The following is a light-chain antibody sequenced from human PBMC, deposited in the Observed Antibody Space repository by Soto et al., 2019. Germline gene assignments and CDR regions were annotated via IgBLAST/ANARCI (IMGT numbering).Light chain of an antibody. CDR1: SSDIGAFNY. CDR2: GVA. Sequence: QSALTQPASVSGSPGQSVTISCTGTSSDIGAFNYVSWYQHHPGKAPKLMIDGVANRPSGVSNRFSGSKSGNTASLTISGLQAEDEASYYCSSYTVTTTLVVFGGGTKLTVL. J-gene: IGLJ2*01. CDR3: SSYTVTTTLVV. V-gene: IGLV2-14*01.